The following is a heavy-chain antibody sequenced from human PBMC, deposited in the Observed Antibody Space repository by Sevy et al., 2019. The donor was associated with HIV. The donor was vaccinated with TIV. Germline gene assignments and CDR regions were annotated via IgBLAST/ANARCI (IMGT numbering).Heavy chain of an antibody. CDR1: KYTLTEWA. CDR3: ATTKDYYESSGYPFDY. D-gene: IGHD3-22*01. Sequence: ASVKVSCKVSKYTLTEWAIHWVRQAPGKGLEWVATFDPEDDEKIYAQKFQGRVTLTEDRSKDTAYMELGSLRSDDTAVYYCATTKDYYESSGYPFDYWGQGTLVTVSS. V-gene: IGHV1-24*01. J-gene: IGHJ4*02. CDR2: FDPEDDEK.